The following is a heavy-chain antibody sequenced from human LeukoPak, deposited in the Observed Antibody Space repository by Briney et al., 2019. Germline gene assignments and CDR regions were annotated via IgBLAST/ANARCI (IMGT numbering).Heavy chain of an antibody. CDR1: GGSFSGYY. J-gene: IGHJ4*02. D-gene: IGHD6-13*01. V-gene: IGHV4-34*01. CDR3: ASWYSSSASPSDY. Sequence: SETLSLTCAVYGGSFSGYYWSWIRQPPGKGLEWIGEINHSGSTNYNPSLKSRVTISVDTSKNQFSLELSSVTAADTAVYYCASWYSSSASPSDYWGQGTLVTVSS. CDR2: INHSGST.